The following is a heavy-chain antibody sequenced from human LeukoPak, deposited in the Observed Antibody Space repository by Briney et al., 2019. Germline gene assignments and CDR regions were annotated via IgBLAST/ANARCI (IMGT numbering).Heavy chain of an antibody. CDR2: ISGSGGST. CDR3: AKGYYDILTHYYMDV. V-gene: IGHV3-23*01. J-gene: IGHJ6*03. CDR1: GFTFSSYG. D-gene: IGHD3-9*01. Sequence: GGSLRLSCAASGFTFSSYGMSWVRQAPGKGLEWVSAISGSGGSTYYADSVKGRFTISRDNAKNSLYLQMNSLRAEDTAVYYCAKGYYDILTHYYMDVWGKGTTVTVSS.